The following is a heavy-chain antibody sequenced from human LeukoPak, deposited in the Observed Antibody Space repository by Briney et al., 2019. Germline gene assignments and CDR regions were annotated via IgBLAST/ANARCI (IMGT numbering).Heavy chain of an antibody. Sequence: PGRSLRLSCAASGFTFSSYGMHWVRQAPGKGLEWVAVISYDGSNKYYADSVKGRFTISRDNSKNTLYLQMNSLRAEDTAVYYCAKGTGYSSGWYTSWGQGTLVTVSS. CDR3: AKGTGYSSGWYTS. CDR2: ISYDGSNK. CDR1: GFTFSSYG. J-gene: IGHJ4*02. V-gene: IGHV3-30*18. D-gene: IGHD6-19*01.